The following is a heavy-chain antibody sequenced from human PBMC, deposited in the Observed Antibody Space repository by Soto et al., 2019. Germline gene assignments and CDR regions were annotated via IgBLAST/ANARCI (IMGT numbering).Heavy chain of an antibody. D-gene: IGHD3-3*01. J-gene: IGHJ5*02. Sequence: QVHLVQSGAEVKKPGASVRVSCKASGYTFTTYCIHWVRQAPGQGLEWVGIINPSGGGTSYAQNFQGRLTMAADTSTTTAYMELSGLTSEDTAIYYCALWLGHINTAVFWSGPLDRWGQGTPVTVSS. CDR2: INPSGGGT. V-gene: IGHV1-46*03. CDR1: GYTFTTYC. CDR3: ALWLGHINTAVFWSGPLDR.